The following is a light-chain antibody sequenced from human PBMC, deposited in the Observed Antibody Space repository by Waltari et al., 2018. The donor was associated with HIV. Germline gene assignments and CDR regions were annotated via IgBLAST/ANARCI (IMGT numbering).Light chain of an antibody. Sequence: IQMTQSQASLSASVGDRVTPTCRASQSISRYLNWYQQKPGKAPKLLIYAASSLQSGVPSRFSGSGSGTDFTLTISSLQPEDFATYYCQQIYRTPQTFGGGTKVEIK. CDR3: QQIYRTPQT. V-gene: IGKV1-39*01. J-gene: IGKJ4*01. CDR1: QSISRY. CDR2: AAS.